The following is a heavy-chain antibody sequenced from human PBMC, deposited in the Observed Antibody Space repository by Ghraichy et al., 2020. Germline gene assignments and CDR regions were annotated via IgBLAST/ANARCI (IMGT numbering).Heavy chain of an antibody. Sequence: GGSLRLSCAASGFTFDDYAMHWVRQAPGKGLEWVSLISGDGGSTYYADSVKGRFTISRDNSKNSLYLQMNSLRTEDTALYYCAKDSLGGFGEFLWHYYYYGMDVWGQGTTVTVSS. J-gene: IGHJ6*02. CDR3: AKDSLGGFGEFLWHYYYYGMDV. V-gene: IGHV3-43*02. CDR2: ISGDGGST. CDR1: GFTFDDYA. D-gene: IGHD3-10*01.